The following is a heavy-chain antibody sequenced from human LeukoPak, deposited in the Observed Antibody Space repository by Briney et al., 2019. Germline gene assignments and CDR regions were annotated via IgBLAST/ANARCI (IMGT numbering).Heavy chain of an antibody. D-gene: IGHD3-22*01. CDR3: ARVNYDSSGYPPNY. CDR2: IIPILGIA. J-gene: IGHJ4*02. Sequence: SVKVSCKASGGTFSSYAISWVRQAPGQGLEWMGRIIPILGIANYAQKFQGRVTITADKSTSTAYMELRSLRSDDTAVYYCARVNYDSSGYPPNYWGQGTLVTVSS. CDR1: GGTFSSYA. V-gene: IGHV1-69*04.